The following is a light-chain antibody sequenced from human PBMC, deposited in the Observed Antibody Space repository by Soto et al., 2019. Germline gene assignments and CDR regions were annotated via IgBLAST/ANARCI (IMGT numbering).Light chain of an antibody. CDR1: QSVSSR. Sequence: EIVLTQSPDTLSLSPGERATLSCRASQSVSSRLAWYQQKPGQAPRLLISGASSRATGIPDRFSGSGSGTDFTLTISRLEPEDFAVYYCQQFSSYPLTFGGGTKVDIK. CDR2: GAS. V-gene: IGKV3-20*01. J-gene: IGKJ4*01. CDR3: QQFSSYPLT.